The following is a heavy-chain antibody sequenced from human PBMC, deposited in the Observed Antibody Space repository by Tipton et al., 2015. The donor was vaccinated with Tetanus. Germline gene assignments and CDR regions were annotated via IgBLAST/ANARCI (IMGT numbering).Heavy chain of an antibody. V-gene: IGHV4-34*01. J-gene: IGHJ4*02. CDR2: INHSGST. CDR1: GGSFSGYY. Sequence: TLSLTCAVYGGSFSGYYWSWIRQPPGKGLEWIGEINHSGSTNYNPSLKSRVTISVDTPKNQFSLKLSSVTAADTAVYYCARGAYYDILTGYSPSLYYFDYWGQGTLVTVSS. CDR3: ARGAYYDILTGYSPSLYYFDY. D-gene: IGHD3-9*01.